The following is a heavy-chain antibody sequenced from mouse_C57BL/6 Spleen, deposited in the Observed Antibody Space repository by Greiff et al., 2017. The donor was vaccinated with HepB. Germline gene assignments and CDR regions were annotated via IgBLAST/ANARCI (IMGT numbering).Heavy chain of an antibody. CDR2: IDPSDSET. D-gene: IGHD1-1*01. Sequence: QVQLQQPGAELVRPGSSVKLSCKASGYTFTSYWMHWVKQRPIQGLEWIGNIDPSDSETHYNQKFKDKATLTVDKSSSTAYMQLSSLTSEDAAVYYCAREGFYYGSSYGVYAMDYWGQGTSVTVSS. V-gene: IGHV1-52*01. CDR3: AREGFYYGSSYGVYAMDY. J-gene: IGHJ4*01. CDR1: GYTFTSYW.